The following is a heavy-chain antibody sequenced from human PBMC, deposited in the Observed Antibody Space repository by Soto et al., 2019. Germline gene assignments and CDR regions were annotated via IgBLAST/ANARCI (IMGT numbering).Heavy chain of an antibody. Sequence: QVQLVQSGAEVKKPGSSVKVSCKTSAGTFSNDIITWVRQAPGQGLEWMGRIIPRLDTTNYARKFQGRVTKAADKSTGTAYIELNSLRSEDTAVYYCVRDAPIGSTFSGYDGIDYWGQGHLVTVSS. D-gene: IGHD5-12*01. CDR3: VRDAPIGSTFSGYDGIDY. J-gene: IGHJ4*02. V-gene: IGHV1-69*08. CDR1: AGTFSNDI. CDR2: IIPRLDTT.